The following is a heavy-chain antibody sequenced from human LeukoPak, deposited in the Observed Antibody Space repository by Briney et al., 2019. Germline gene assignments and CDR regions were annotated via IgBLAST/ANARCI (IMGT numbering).Heavy chain of an antibody. CDR2: ISYDGSNK. J-gene: IGHJ1*01. CDR1: GFTLSSYA. D-gene: IGHD5-18*01. CDR3: ARIGEQLWFEYFQH. Sequence: PGRSLRLSCAASGFTLSSYAMHWVRQAPGKVLGWVAVISYDGSNKCYADSVKGRFTISRDNSKNTLNLQRNSLRAEDTAVYYCARIGEQLWFEYFQHWGQGTLVTVSS. V-gene: IGHV3-30*04.